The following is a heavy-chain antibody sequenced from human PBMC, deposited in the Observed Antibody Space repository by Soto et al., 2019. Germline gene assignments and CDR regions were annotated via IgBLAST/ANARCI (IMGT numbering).Heavy chain of an antibody. V-gene: IGHV1-69*08. CDR3: AREYKSSVVPAAMPIEYYYYGMDV. Sequence: QVQLVQSGAEVKKPGSSVKVSCKASGGTFSSYTISWVRQAPGQGLEWMGRIIPILGIANYAQKFQGRVTITADKSTSTAYMELSSLRSEDTAVYYCAREYKSSVVPAAMPIEYYYYGMDVWGQGTTVTVSS. CDR1: GGTFSSYT. D-gene: IGHD2-2*01. J-gene: IGHJ6*02. CDR2: IIPILGIA.